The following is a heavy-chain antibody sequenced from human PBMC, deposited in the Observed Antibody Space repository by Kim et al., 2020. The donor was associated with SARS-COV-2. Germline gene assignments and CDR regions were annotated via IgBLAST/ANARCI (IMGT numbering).Heavy chain of an antibody. D-gene: IGHD2-2*01. Sequence: GGSLRLSCAASGFTFSSYSMNWVRKAPGKGLEWVSSISSSSSYIYYADSVKGRFTISRDNAKNSLYLQMNSLRAEDTAVYYCARGGGYCSSTSCPGYYYGMDVWGQGTTVTVSS. V-gene: IGHV3-21*01. CDR1: GFTFSSYS. CDR2: ISSSSSYI. J-gene: IGHJ6*02. CDR3: ARGGGYCSSTSCPGYYYGMDV.